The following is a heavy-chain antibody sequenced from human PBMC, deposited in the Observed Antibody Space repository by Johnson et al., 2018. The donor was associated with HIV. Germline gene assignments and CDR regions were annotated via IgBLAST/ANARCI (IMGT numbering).Heavy chain of an antibody. CDR2: MYSGGRT. CDR1: GFSVSNNY. D-gene: IGHD6-19*01. J-gene: IGHJ3*02. Sequence: VQLVESGGGLIQPGGSLRLSCAVYGFSVSNNYMSWVRQAPGKGLEWVSVMYSGGRTYYADSVKGRFTIFRDNSKNTLYLQMNSLRAEDTAVYYCARVPYSSGWYSAFDIWGQGTMVIVSS. CDR3: ARVPYSSGWYSAFDI. V-gene: IGHV3-53*01.